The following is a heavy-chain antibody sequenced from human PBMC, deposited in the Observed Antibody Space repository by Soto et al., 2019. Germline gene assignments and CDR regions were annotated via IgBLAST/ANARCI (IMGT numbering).Heavy chain of an antibody. V-gene: IGHV4-59*01. J-gene: IGHJ2*01. CDR1: GGSISSYY. CDR3: ARGDSSSWYFDL. D-gene: IGHD6-13*01. Sequence: QVQLQESGPGLVKPSETLSLICTVSGGSISSYYWSWIRQPPGKGLEWIGYIYYSGSTNYNPSLKSRVTISVDTSKNQFSLKLSSVTAADTAVYYCARGDSSSWYFDLWGRGTLVTVSS. CDR2: IYYSGST.